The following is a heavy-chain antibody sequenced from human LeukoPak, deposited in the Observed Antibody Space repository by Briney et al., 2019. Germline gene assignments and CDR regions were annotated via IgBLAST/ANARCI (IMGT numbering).Heavy chain of an antibody. V-gene: IGHV3-43D*04. CDR3: AKDRGIAVAGTYFDL. D-gene: IGHD6-19*01. Sequence: PGGSLRLSCAASGFTFDDYAMHWVRQAPGKGLEWVSLISWDGGSTYYADSVKGRLTISRDNSKNSLYLQMNSLRAEDTALYYCAKDRGIAVAGTYFDLWGRGTLVTVSS. J-gene: IGHJ2*01. CDR1: GFTFDDYA. CDR2: ISWDGGST.